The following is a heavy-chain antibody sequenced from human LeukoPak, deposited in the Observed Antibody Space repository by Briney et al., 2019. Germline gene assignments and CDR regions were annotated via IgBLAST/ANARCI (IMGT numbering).Heavy chain of an antibody. D-gene: IGHD3-9*01. CDR3: AKREAQNAYYDILTGSWFDY. V-gene: IGHV3-23*01. J-gene: IGHJ4*02. CDR1: GFTFSSYA. CDR2: ISGGGGST. Sequence: PGGSLRLSCAASGFTFSSYAMSWVRQAPGKGLEWVSAISGGGGSTYYADSVKGRFTISRDNSKNTLYLQMNSLRAEDTAVYYCAKREAQNAYYDILTGSWFDYWGQGTLVTVSS.